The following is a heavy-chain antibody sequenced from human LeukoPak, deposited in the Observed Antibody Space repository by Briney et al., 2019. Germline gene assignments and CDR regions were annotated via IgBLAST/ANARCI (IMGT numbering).Heavy chain of an antibody. J-gene: IGHJ4*02. CDR2: ISVGGGST. D-gene: IGHD2-21*02. CDR1: GFTFSSYA. V-gene: IGHV3-23*01. CDR3: ARALSAYCGGDCYYFDY. Sequence: PGGSLRLSCAASGFTFSSYAMSWVRQAPGKGLEWVSAISVGGGSTYYADPVKGRFTISRDNSKNTLYLQMNTPRAEDTAVYYCARALSAYCGGDCYYFDYWGQGTLVTVSS.